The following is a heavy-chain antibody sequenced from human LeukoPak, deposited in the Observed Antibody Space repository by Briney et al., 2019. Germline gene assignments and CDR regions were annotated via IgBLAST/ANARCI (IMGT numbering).Heavy chain of an antibody. Sequence: GGSLRLSCAASGFTFSSYSMNWVRQAPGKGLEWVSSISSSSSYIYYADSVKGRFTISRDNAKNSLYLQMNSLRAEDTAVYYCARGVTMVRGVIPPDYWGQGTLVTVSS. CDR2: ISSSSSYI. V-gene: IGHV3-21*01. D-gene: IGHD3-10*01. CDR3: ARGVTMVRGVIPPDY. J-gene: IGHJ4*02. CDR1: GFTFSSYS.